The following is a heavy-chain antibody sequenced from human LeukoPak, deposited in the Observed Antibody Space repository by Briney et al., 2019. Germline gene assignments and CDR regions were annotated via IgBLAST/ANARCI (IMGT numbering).Heavy chain of an antibody. CDR3: AKDVDYGDYVVY. Sequence: GGSLRLSCAASAFTFSNYAMSWVRQAPGRGPEWVSAISSSGDRTYYADSVKGRFTISRDNSKNTLYLQMNSLRAEDTAIYYCAKDVDYGDYVVYWGQGTLVTVSS. J-gene: IGHJ4*02. CDR1: AFTFSNYA. CDR2: ISSSGDRT. V-gene: IGHV3-23*01. D-gene: IGHD4-17*01.